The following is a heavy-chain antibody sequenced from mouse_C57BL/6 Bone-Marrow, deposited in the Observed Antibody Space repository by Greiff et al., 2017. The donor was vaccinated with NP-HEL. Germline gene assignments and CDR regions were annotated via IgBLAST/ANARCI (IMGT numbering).Heavy chain of an antibody. V-gene: IGHV7-1*01. Sequence: EVHLVESGGGLVQSGRSLRLSCATSGFTFSDFYMEWVRQAPGKGLEWIAASRNKANDYTTEYSASVKGRFIVSRDTSQSILYLQMNALRAEDTAIYYCARDADDYGFAYWGQGTLVTVSA. CDR2: SRNKANDYTT. CDR3: ARDADDYGFAY. D-gene: IGHD2-4*01. CDR1: GFTFSDFY. J-gene: IGHJ3*01.